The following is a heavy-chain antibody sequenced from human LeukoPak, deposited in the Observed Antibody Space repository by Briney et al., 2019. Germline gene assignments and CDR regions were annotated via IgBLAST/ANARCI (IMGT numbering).Heavy chain of an antibody. V-gene: IGHV4-30-4*01. CDR3: ARDDSTGFHYYLDV. J-gene: IGHJ6*03. CDR1: GGSISSGDYY. D-gene: IGHD3-22*01. CDR2: IHFSGNT. Sequence: SETLSLTCNVSGGSISSGDYYWSWIRQPPGKGLEWIGYIHFSGNTFHNPSLQSRVTISADMSKNHLSLRLSSVTAADTAVYFCARDDSTGFHYYLDVWGKGTTVTVPS.